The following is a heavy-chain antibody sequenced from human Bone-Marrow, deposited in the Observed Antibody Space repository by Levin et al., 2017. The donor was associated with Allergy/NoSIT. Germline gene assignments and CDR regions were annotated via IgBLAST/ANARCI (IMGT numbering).Heavy chain of an antibody. Sequence: GESLKISCKGSGYSFTSYWISWVRQMPGKGLEWMGRIDPSDSYTNYSPSFQGHVTISADKSISTAYLQWSSLKASDTAMYYCARHFLRGSGNGLYYFDYWGQGTLVTVSS. CDR2: IDPSDSYT. CDR3: ARHFLRGSGNGLYYFDY. V-gene: IGHV5-10-1*01. CDR1: GYSFTSYW. D-gene: IGHD3-10*01. J-gene: IGHJ4*02.